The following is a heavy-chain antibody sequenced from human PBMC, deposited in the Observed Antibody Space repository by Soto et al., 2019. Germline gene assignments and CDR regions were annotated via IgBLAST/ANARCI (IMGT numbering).Heavy chain of an antibody. CDR1: GFTLGKYT. J-gene: IGHJ4*02. Sequence: PGGSLRLSCAASGFTLGKYTMGWVRQAPGKGLEWVAESYSTGGTEYADSVKGRFTISRDNSKNTLFLQMNSLGVEDTALYYCARDREPDGIWTFDSWGQGTLDTVSS. D-gene: IGHD3-9*01. CDR2: SYSTGGT. V-gene: IGHV3-23*01. CDR3: ARDREPDGIWTFDS.